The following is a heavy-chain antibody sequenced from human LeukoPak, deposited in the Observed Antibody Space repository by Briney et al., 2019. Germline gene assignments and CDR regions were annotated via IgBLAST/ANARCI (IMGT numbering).Heavy chain of an antibody. CDR3: AKDGYSSGGDKIDY. Sequence: GGSLRLSCGASGFTFTTYWMSWVRQAPGKGLEWVANIKQDGTEKYYVDSVKGRFTISRDNSKNTLYLQMNSLRAEDTAVYYCAKDGYSSGGDKIDYWGQGTLVTVSS. CDR1: GFTFTTYW. V-gene: IGHV3-7*01. CDR2: IKQDGTEK. D-gene: IGHD6-19*01. J-gene: IGHJ4*02.